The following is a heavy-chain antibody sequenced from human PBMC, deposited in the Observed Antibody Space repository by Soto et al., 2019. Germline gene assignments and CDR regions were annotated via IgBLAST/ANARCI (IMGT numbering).Heavy chain of an antibody. D-gene: IGHD2-15*01. Sequence: TGGSLRLSCAASGFTFSSYGMHWVRQAPGKRLEWVAVIWYDGSNKYYADSVKGRFTISRDNSKNTLYLQMNSLRAEDTAVYYCARDLRLVGVYPRGMDVWGQGTTVTVSS. V-gene: IGHV3-33*01. CDR1: GFTFSSYG. J-gene: IGHJ6*02. CDR2: IWYDGSNK. CDR3: ARDLRLVGVYPRGMDV.